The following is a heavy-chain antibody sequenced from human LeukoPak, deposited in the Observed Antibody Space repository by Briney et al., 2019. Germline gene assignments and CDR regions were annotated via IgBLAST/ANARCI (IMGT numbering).Heavy chain of an antibody. V-gene: IGHV1-46*01. CDR2: INPSGGST. Sequence: ASVKVSCKASGYTFTSYYMHWVRQAPGQGLEWMGIINPSGGSTSYAQKFQGRVTMTRDTSTSTVYMELSSLRSEDTAVYYCARIQWGVATVGIFDYWGQGTLVTVSS. D-gene: IGHD5-12*01. CDR1: GYTFTSYY. J-gene: IGHJ4*02. CDR3: ARIQWGVATVGIFDY.